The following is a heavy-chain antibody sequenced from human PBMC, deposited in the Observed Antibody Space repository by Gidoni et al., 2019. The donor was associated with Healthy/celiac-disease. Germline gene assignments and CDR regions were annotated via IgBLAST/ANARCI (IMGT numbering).Heavy chain of an antibody. CDR2: ISGSGGST. Sequence: EVQLLESGGGLVQPGGSLRLSCAASGFTFSSYAMSWVRQAPGKGLEWVSAISGSGGSTYYADSVKGRFTISRDNSKITLYLQMNSLRAEDTAVYYCAKRPSGWELLRKMMYYFDYWGQGTLVTVSS. D-gene: IGHD1-26*01. V-gene: IGHV3-23*01. J-gene: IGHJ4*02. CDR1: GFTFSSYA. CDR3: AKRPSGWELLRKMMYYFDY.